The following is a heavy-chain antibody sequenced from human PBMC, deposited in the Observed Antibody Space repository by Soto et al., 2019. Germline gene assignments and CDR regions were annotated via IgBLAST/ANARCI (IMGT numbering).Heavy chain of an antibody. D-gene: IGHD3-3*02. V-gene: IGHV4-39*01. CDR1: GGSISSSSYY. J-gene: IGHJ5*02. CDR3: ASPKIAFYNWFDP. Sequence: QLQLQESGPGLVKPSETLSLTCTVSGGSISSSSYYWGWIRQPPGKGLEWIGSIYYSGSTYYNPSLKSRLPISVDTSKNPFSLKLRSVPAADPAVYYCASPKIAFYNWFDPWGQGTLVTVSS. CDR2: IYYSGST.